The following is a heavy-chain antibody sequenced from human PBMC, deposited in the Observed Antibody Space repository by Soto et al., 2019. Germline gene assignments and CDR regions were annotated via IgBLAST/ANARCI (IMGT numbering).Heavy chain of an antibody. CDR2: ILPIFGRT. CDR1: GGTLSSYG. J-gene: IGHJ6*04. CDR3: ARSSDFRAGSYGRPDPDYYSYAMDV. V-gene: IGHV1-69*18. Sequence: QVQLVQSGAEMKKPGSSVKVSCTASGGTLSSYGISWVRQAPGQGLEWIGTILPIFGRTNYAQKFQGRVTFTADESTSTADMEMSSLRSDDTALHCCARSSDFRAGSYGRPDPDYYSYAMDVWGSGTTVTVSS. D-gene: IGHD3-16*01.